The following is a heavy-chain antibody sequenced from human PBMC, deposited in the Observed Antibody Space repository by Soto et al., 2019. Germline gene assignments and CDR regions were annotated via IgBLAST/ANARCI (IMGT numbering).Heavy chain of an antibody. CDR1: GGTFSSYT. CDR2: IIPILGIA. J-gene: IGHJ6*02. D-gene: IGHD5-12*01. Sequence: QVQLVQSGAEVKKPGSSVKVSCKASGGTFSSYTISWVRQAPGQGLEWMGRIIPILGIANYAQKFQGRVTIPAXXSXSXXYMGLSSLRSEDTAVYYCARGTVATIIYSYYGMDVWGQGTTVTVSS. CDR3: ARGTVATIIYSYYGMDV. V-gene: IGHV1-69*02.